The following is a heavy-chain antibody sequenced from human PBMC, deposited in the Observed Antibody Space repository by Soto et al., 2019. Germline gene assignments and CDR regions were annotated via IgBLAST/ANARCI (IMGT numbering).Heavy chain of an antibody. CDR1: GFTFSNAW. J-gene: IGHJ4*02. D-gene: IGHD2-15*01. CDR2: IKSKTDGGTT. Sequence: GSLRLSCAASGFTFSNAWMSWVRQAPGKGPEWVGRIKSKTDGGTTDYTAPVKGRFTISRDDSKNTLYLQMNSLKTEDTAVYYCTIYCSGGSCFESIWGQGTLVTVSS. V-gene: IGHV3-15*01. CDR3: TIYCSGGSCFESI.